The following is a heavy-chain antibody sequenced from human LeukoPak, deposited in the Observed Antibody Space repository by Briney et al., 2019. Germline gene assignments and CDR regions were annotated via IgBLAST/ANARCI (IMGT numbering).Heavy chain of an antibody. V-gene: IGHV3-73*01. J-gene: IGHJ4*02. CDR3: TSRTWDLLRDDYFDY. D-gene: IGHD1-26*01. CDR2: IRSKANSYAT. Sequence: GGSLRLSCAASGFTFSGSAMHWVRQASGKGLEWVGRIRSKANSYATAYAASVKGRFTISRDDSKNTAYLQMNSLKTEDTAVYYCTSRTWDLLRDDYFDYWGQGTLVTVSS. CDR1: GFTFSGSA.